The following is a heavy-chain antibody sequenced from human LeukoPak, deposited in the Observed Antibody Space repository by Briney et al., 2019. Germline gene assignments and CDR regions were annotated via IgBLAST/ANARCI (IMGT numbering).Heavy chain of an antibody. D-gene: IGHD5-18*01. CDR3: ARDTYPPQLIDY. CDR1: GFTFSLYA. Sequence: GGSLRLSCAASGFTFSLYAMNWVRQAPGKGLAWVSYINAESSDSHYADSVKGRFTISRDNAKNTLYLQVHSLRAEDTAVFYCARDTYPPQLIDYWGQGTLVTVSS. CDR2: INAESSDS. V-gene: IGHV3-21*05. J-gene: IGHJ4*02.